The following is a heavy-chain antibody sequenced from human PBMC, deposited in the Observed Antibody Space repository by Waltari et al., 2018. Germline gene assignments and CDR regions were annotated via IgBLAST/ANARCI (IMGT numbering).Heavy chain of an antibody. CDR1: GFPFSSYA. V-gene: IGHV3-23*01. CDR3: AKAGAAGYSSSH. J-gene: IGHJ4*02. D-gene: IGHD6-6*01. Sequence: EVQLLESGGGLVQPGGSLRLSCAASGFPFSSYAMSWVRQAPGKGLEWVSAISGSGGSTYYADSVKGRFTISRDNSKNTLYLQMNSLRAEDTAVYYCAKAGAAGYSSSHWGQGTLVTVSS. CDR2: ISGSGGST.